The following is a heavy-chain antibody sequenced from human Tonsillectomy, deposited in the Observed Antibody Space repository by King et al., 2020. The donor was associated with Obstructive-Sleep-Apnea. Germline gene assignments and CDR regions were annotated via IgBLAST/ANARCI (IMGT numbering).Heavy chain of an antibody. D-gene: IGHD1-26*01. CDR2: FAPEDGET. CDR1: GYTLTELS. V-gene: IGHV1-24*01. CDR3: ATVGLSPITAKPFVHRVGPSEPFGKYFQL. Sequence: HVQLVQSGAEVKKPGASVKVSCKVSGYTLTELSMHWVRQAPGKGLEWMGGFAPEDGETIYTQKFQGSVTLTEDTSTDTAYMQLTSLRSEDTAVYYCATVGLSPITAKPFVHRVGPSEPFGKYFQLWGQGSLVTVSS. J-gene: IGHJ1*01.